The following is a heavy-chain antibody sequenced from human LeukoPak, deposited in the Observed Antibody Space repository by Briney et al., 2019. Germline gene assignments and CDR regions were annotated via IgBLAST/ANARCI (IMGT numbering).Heavy chain of an antibody. CDR2: ISGSGGST. Sequence: GGSLRLSCAASGFTFSSYAMSWVRQAPGKGLEGVSAISGSGGSTYYADSVKGRFTISRDNSKNTLYLQMNSLRAEDTAVYYCAKDCYSSCTESGYWGQGTLVTVSS. J-gene: IGHJ4*02. CDR1: GFTFSSYA. CDR3: AKDCYSSCTESGY. D-gene: IGHD2-21*02. V-gene: IGHV3-23*01.